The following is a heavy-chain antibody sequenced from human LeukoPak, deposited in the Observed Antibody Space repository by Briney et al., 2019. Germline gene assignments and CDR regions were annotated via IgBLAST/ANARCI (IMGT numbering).Heavy chain of an antibody. CDR1: YG. D-gene: IGHD5-24*01. J-gene: IGHJ3*02. V-gene: IGHV3-30*18. CDR2: ISYDVSNK. CDR3: AKEMATIWVHAFDI. Sequence: YGMHGVRQAPGKGLEGVAVISYDVSNKYYADSVKGRFTISRDNSKNTLYLQMNSLRAEDTAVYYCAKEMATIWVHAFDIWGQGTMVTVSS.